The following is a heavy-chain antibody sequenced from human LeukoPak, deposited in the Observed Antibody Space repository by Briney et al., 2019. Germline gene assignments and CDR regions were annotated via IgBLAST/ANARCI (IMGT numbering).Heavy chain of an antibody. Sequence: PSETLSLTCTVSGGSISSSSYYWGWIRQPPGKGMEWIGSIYYSGSTYYNPSLKSRVTISVDTSKNQFSLKLSSVTAADTAVYYCARGEIQLWLGYYYYYMDVWGKGTTVTISS. D-gene: IGHD5-18*01. CDR3: ARGEIQLWLGYYYYYMDV. CDR1: GGSISSSSYY. V-gene: IGHV4-39*07. J-gene: IGHJ6*03. CDR2: IYYSGST.